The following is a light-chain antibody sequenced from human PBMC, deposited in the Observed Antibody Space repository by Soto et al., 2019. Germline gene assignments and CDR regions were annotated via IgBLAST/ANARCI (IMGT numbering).Light chain of an antibody. V-gene: IGKV1-39*01. CDR2: AAS. J-gene: IGKJ4*01. Sequence: DIQMTQSPSSLSASVGDRVTITCRASQSVSSYLNWYQHKPGKAPKLLIYAASSLQSGGPSGFSGGRAGTDFTPTISRMQPQEVATFYCQQSCSTPPTFGGGTKVDIK. CDR1: QSVSSY. CDR3: QQSCSTPPT.